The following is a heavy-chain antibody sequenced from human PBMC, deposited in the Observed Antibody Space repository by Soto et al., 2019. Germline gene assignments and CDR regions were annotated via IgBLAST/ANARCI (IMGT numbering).Heavy chain of an antibody. CDR2: ISHDGSNK. CDR3: ASTTVTIGPNALDY. Sequence: QVQLVESGGGVVQPGRSLRLSCAASGFTFSSYAMHWVRQAPGKGLEWVAVISHDGSNKYYADSVKGRFTISRDNSKNTLYLQMNSLRAEDTAVYYCASTTVTIGPNALDYWGQGTLVTVSS. D-gene: IGHD4-17*01. V-gene: IGHV3-30-3*01. J-gene: IGHJ4*02. CDR1: GFTFSSYA.